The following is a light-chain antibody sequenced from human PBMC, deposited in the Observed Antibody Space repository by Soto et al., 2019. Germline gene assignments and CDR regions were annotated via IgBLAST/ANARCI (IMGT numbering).Light chain of an antibody. CDR3: QQYNNWPQT. Sequence: EIVMTQSPATLSFSPGERATLSCRASQSVSSNLAWYQQKPGQAPRLLIYGASTRATGIPARFSGSGSGTEFTLTISSLQSEDFAVYYCQQYNNWPQTFGQGTKVDIK. CDR2: GAS. V-gene: IGKV3-15*01. J-gene: IGKJ1*01. CDR1: QSVSSN.